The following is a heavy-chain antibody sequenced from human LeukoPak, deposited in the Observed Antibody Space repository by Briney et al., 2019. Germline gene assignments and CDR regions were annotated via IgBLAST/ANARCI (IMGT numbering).Heavy chain of an antibody. D-gene: IGHD3-3*01. V-gene: IGHV3-11*01. CDR3: ARARNYDFWSGYYEYYFDY. CDR1: GFTSSDYY. Sequence: GGSLRLSCAASGFTSSDYYMSWIRQAPGKGLEWVSYISSSGSTIYYADSVKGRFTISRDNAKNSLYLQMNSLRAEDTAVYYCARARNYDFWSGYYEYYFDYWGQGTLVTVSS. CDR2: ISSSGSTI. J-gene: IGHJ4*02.